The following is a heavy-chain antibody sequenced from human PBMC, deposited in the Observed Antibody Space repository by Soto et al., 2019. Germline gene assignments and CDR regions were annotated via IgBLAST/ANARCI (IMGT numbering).Heavy chain of an antibody. CDR3: ARLFNGNYYIDY. CDR2: VFHSGST. D-gene: IGHD1-26*01. Sequence: PSETLSLTCTVSGDSISSNSHYWGWIRQSPGKGLEWIGSVFHSGSTKYNAPLKSRVTISVDTSKDQFSLRLSSVTVADTAIYYCARLFNGNYYIDYWGHGTQVHVSS. J-gene: IGHJ4*01. CDR1: GDSISSNSHY. V-gene: IGHV4-39*01.